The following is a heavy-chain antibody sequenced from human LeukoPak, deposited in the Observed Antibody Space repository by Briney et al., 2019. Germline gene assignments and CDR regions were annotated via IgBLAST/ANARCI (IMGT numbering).Heavy chain of an antibody. CDR1: GFTFSSYA. V-gene: IGHV3-30-3*01. Sequence: GRSLRLSCAASGFTFSSYAMHWVRQAPGKGLEWAAVISYDGSNKYYADSVKGRFTISRDNSKNTLYLQMNSLRAEDTAVYYCARGRSSAWLTMIVVLDYWGQGTLVTVSS. CDR2: ISYDGSNK. CDR3: ARGRSSAWLTMIVVLDY. J-gene: IGHJ4*02. D-gene: IGHD3-22*01.